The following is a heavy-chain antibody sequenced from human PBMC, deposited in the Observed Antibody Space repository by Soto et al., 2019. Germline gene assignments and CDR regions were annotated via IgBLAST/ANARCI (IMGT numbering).Heavy chain of an antibody. J-gene: IGHJ5*02. V-gene: IGHV6-1*01. CDR1: GNSASINSAA. CDR3: ARSRAAAGTDWFDP. Sequence: PSQPLSLPCAIYGNSASINSAAWNWISHSPSRGLEWLGRTYYRSKWYNDYAVSVKSRITINPDTSKNQFSLQLNSVTPEDTAVYYCARSRAAAGTDWFDPWGQGTLVTVSS. D-gene: IGHD6-13*01. CDR2: TYYRSKWYN.